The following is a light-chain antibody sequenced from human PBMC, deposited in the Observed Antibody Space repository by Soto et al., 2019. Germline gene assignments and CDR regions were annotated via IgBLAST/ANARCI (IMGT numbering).Light chain of an antibody. Sequence: QSALTQPPSASGSPGQSVTISCTGTGSDLGANNFVSWYQQHPGKAPKLLIYEVSKWPSGVPDRFSGSKSGNTASLTVSGFQADDEADYYCSSYAGSNRVLFGGGTKLTVL. CDR2: EVS. CDR3: SSYAGSNRVL. V-gene: IGLV2-8*01. J-gene: IGLJ2*01. CDR1: GSDLGANNF.